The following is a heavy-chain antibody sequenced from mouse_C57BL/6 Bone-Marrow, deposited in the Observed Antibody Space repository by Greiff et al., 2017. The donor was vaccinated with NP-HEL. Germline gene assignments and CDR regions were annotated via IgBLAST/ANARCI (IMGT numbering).Heavy chain of an antibody. D-gene: IGHD4-1*01. CDR2: IHPNSGST. V-gene: IGHV1-64*01. J-gene: IGHJ3*01. Sequence: VQLQQSGAELVKPGASVKLSCKASGYTFTSYWMHWVKQRPGQGLEWIGMIHPNSGSTNYNEKFKSKANLTVDKSSSTAYMQLSSLTSEDSAVYYCARRGVTGTRFAYWGQGTLVTVSA. CDR3: ARRGVTGTRFAY. CDR1: GYTFTSYW.